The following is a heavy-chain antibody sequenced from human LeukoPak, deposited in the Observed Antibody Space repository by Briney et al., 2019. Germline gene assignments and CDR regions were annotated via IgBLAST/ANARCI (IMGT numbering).Heavy chain of an antibody. CDR3: ARGPQVSTSTPLDY. Sequence: SETLSLTCTVSGGSISNYYWSWIRQPAGKGLEWVGRIYANGRTNYNPSLKSRVTMSVDTSKNQLSLRLSSVTAADTAVYYCARGPQVSTSTPLDYWGQGTLVTVSS. D-gene: IGHD6-6*01. CDR1: GGSISNYY. V-gene: IGHV4-4*07. CDR2: IYANGRT. J-gene: IGHJ4*02.